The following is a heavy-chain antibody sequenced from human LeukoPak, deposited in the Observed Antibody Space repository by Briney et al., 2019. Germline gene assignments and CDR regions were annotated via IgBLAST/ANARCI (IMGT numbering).Heavy chain of an antibody. V-gene: IGHV4-39*01. J-gene: IGHJ4*02. D-gene: IGHD4/OR15-4a*01. CDR1: GDSINSGSYC. CDR3: ARHVCHEHGDKRGFEY. CDR2: IYNSGST. Sequence: SETLSLTCTASGDSINSGSYCWGWIRQPPGKGLEWIASIYNSGSTYYNPSLKSRVTISVDTSKNHFSLMLNSLSAADTAVYYCARHVCHEHGDKRGFEYSGQGTLVTVSS.